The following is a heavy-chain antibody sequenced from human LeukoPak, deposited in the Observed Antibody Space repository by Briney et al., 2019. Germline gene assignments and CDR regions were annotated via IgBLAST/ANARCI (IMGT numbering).Heavy chain of an antibody. CDR1: GFTVSNNY. D-gene: IGHD6-6*01. Sequence: PGGSLRLSCAASGFTVSNNYMSWVRQAPGKWLEWVSIIYSGGSTYYADSVKGRFTISRDSSKNTLYLQMNSLRAEDTAVYYCAKVAFRSSSYISGIDYWGQGTLVTVSS. CDR2: IYSGGST. V-gene: IGHV3-53*01. J-gene: IGHJ4*02. CDR3: AKVAFRSSSYISGIDY.